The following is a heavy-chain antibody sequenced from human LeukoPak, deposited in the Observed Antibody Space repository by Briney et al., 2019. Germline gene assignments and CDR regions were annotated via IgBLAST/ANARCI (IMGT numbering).Heavy chain of an antibody. CDR3: ARGEYSSSPRRDYYFDY. V-gene: IGHV4-34*01. Sequence: SETLSLTCAVYGGSFSGNYWSWIRQPPGKGLEWIGEINYSGSTNYNPSLKSRVTISVDTSKNQFSLKLSSVTAADTAVYYCARGEYSSSPRRDYYFDYWGQGTLVTVSS. J-gene: IGHJ4*02. CDR1: GGSFSGNY. CDR2: INYSGST. D-gene: IGHD6-6*01.